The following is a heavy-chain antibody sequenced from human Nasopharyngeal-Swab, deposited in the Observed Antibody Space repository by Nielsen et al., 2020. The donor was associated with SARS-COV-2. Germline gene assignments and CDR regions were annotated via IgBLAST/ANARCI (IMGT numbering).Heavy chain of an antibody. D-gene: IGHD6-19*01. CDR2: INVGKGNT. Sequence: ASAKVSCKASGYIFTSYPLHWVRQAPGQRLEWMGWINVGKGNTEYSQKFQGRITITRDTSASTAYMEVNSLRSEDTAVYYCARDPSGWQWLGHDAFDIWGQGTMVTVSS. CDR3: ARDPSGWQWLGHDAFDI. CDR1: GYIFTSYP. V-gene: IGHV1-3*01. J-gene: IGHJ3*02.